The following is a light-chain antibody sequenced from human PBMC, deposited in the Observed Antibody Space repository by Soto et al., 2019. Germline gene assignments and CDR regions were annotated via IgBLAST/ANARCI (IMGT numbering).Light chain of an antibody. CDR2: GGA. Sequence: DIHMTQSPSSLVASVGDRVTIACRASQDIRDDINWYVQKPGGAPKLLVYGGARLQTGVPSRCRGSGYGTDFTLTVINLHPEDFGVYFCQHSDSFPWTFGRGT. CDR1: QDIRDD. V-gene: IGKV1-39*01. J-gene: IGKJ1*01. CDR3: QHSDSFPWT.